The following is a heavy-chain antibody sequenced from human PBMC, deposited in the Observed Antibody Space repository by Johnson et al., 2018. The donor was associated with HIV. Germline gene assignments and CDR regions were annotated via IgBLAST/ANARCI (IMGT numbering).Heavy chain of an antibody. CDR1: GFTFSSYA. CDR2: ISGSGGST. Sequence: VQLVESGGGVVQPGRSLRLSCVASGFTFSSYAMSWVRQAPGKGLEWVSAISGSGGSTYYADSVKGRFTISRDNSKNTLYLQMNSLRAEDTAVYYCASDPSSMIVVAYAFDIWGQGTMVTVSS. CDR3: ASDPSSMIVVAYAFDI. J-gene: IGHJ3*02. D-gene: IGHD3-22*01. V-gene: IGHV3-23*04.